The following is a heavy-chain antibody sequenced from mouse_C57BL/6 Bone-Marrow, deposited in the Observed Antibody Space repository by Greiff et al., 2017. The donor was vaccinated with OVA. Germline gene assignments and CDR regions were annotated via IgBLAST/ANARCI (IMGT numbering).Heavy chain of an antibody. Sequence: QVQLQQPGAELVKPGASVKLSCKASGYTFTSYWMHWVKQRPGQGLEWIGMIHPNSGSTNYNEKFKSKATLTVDKSSSTAYMQLRSLTSEDSAVYYCSRRKNSNYFFDYWGQGTTLTVSS. V-gene: IGHV1-64*01. CDR2: IHPNSGST. CDR1: GYTFTSYW. J-gene: IGHJ2*01. D-gene: IGHD2-5*01. CDR3: SRRKNSNYFFDY.